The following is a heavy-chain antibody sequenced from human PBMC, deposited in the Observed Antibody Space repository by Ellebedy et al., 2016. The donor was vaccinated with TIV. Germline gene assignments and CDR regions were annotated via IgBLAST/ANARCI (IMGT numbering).Heavy chain of an antibody. CDR3: AKDMTPAAFPINFDY. Sequence: GGSLRLSXAASGFTFSSYAMSWVRQAPGKGLEWVSAISGSGGSTYYADSVKGRFTISRDNSKNTLYLQMNSLRAEDTAVYYCAKDMTPAAFPINFDYWGQGTLVTVSS. D-gene: IGHD6-13*01. CDR1: GFTFSSYA. V-gene: IGHV3-23*01. CDR2: ISGSGGST. J-gene: IGHJ4*02.